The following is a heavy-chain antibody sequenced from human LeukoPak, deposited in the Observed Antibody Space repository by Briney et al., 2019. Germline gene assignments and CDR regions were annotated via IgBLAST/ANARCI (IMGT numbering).Heavy chain of an antibody. CDR3: ARPPHSSGWYGEYYFDY. CDR2: ISAYNGNT. Sequence: GASVKVSCKASGYSFTTYGITWVRQAPGQGFEWMGWISAYNGNTNSAQNLQGRVTMTTDTSTSTAYLELRSLTSDDTAVYYCARPPHSSGWYGEYYFDYWGQGTLVTVSS. CDR1: GYSFTTYG. J-gene: IGHJ4*02. V-gene: IGHV1-18*01. D-gene: IGHD6-19*01.